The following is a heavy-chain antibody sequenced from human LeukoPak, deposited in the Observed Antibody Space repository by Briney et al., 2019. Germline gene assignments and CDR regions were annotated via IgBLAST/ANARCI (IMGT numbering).Heavy chain of an antibody. CDR3: ARANWADALYFDY. CDR1: GFTFSDYY. V-gene: IGHV3-11*01. Sequence: GGSLRLSCAASGFTFSDYYMSWIRQAPGKGLEWVSYISSSGSTIYYAVSVKGRFTISRDNAKNSLYLQMNSLRAEDTAVYYCARANWADALYFDYWGQGTLVTVSS. J-gene: IGHJ4*02. D-gene: IGHD7-27*01. CDR2: ISSSGSTI.